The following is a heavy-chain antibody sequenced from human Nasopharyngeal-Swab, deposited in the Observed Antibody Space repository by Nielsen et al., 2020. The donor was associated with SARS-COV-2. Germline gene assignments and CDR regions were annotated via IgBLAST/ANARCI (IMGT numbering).Heavy chain of an antibody. CDR3: GRMAGDYYYYMDV. D-gene: IGHD6-19*01. V-gene: IGHV4-39*01. CDR1: GGSISSSSYY. CDR2: IYYSGST. J-gene: IGHJ6*03. Sequence: SETLSLTCTVSGGSISSSSYYWGWIRQPPGKGLEWIGSIYYSGSTYYNPSLKSRVTISVDTSKNQFSLKLSSVTAADTAVYYCGRMAGDYYYYMDVWGKGTTVTVSS.